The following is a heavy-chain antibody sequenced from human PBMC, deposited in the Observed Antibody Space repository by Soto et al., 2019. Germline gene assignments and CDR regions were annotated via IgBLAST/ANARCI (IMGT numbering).Heavy chain of an antibody. D-gene: IGHD5-18*01. V-gene: IGHV3-23*01. Sequence: GSLRLSCAASGFSFSTSSMAWGRQPPGKGLEWVSAISPSASDTLYADSVKGRFTISRDNSQNTLFLQMTSLRADDTAVYYCAKGGYTFAYEWGQGALVTVSS. J-gene: IGHJ4*02. CDR3: AKGGYTFAYE. CDR1: GFSFSTSS. CDR2: ISPSASDT.